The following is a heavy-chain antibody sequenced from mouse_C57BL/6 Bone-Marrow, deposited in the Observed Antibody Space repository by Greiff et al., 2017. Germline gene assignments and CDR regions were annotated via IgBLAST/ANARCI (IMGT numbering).Heavy chain of an antibody. V-gene: IGHV2-9-1*01. D-gene: IGHD2-2*01. CDR3: ARTMVTTYYAMDY. CDR2: IWTGGGT. J-gene: IGHJ4*01. CDR1: GFSLTSYA. Sequence: VQGVESGPGLAAPSQSLSITCTVSGFSLTSYAISWVRQPPGKGLEWLGVIWTGGGTNYNSALKSRLSISKDNSKSQVFLKMNSLQTDDTARYYCARTMVTTYYAMDYWGQGTSVTVSS.